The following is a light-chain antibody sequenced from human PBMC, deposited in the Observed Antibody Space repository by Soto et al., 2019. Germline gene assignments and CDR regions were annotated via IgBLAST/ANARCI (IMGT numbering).Light chain of an antibody. CDR2: DTS. V-gene: IGKV3-11*01. Sequence: EIGLTQSPAPLSLSPGDRATLSCRASQSVSRYLAWYQQKPGQAPRLLIHDTSTRATGVPDTFSGSGSGTEFTLTISSLEPEDSGMYYCQQRFSWPPTFGGGTHVEIK. CDR1: QSVSRY. CDR3: QQRFSWPPT. J-gene: IGKJ4*01.